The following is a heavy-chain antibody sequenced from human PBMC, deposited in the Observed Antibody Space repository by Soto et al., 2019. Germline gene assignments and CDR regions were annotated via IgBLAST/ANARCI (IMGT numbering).Heavy chain of an antibody. Sequence: GGSLRLSCAASGFTFSSYGMHWVRQAPGKGLEWVAVISYDGSNKYYADSVKGRFTISRDNSKNTLYLQMNSLRAEDTAVYYCAKDDENYYYYYMDVWGKGTTVTVSS. V-gene: IGHV3-30*18. J-gene: IGHJ6*03. CDR1: GFTFSSYG. CDR2: ISYDGSNK. CDR3: AKDDENYYYYYMDV.